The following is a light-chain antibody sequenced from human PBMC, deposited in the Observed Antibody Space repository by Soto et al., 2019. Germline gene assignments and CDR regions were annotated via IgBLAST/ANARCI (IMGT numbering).Light chain of an antibody. CDR1: QSVSSN. CDR2: GAS. V-gene: IGKV3-15*01. CDR3: QQYNNWPPLT. J-gene: IGKJ4*01. Sequence: EIVMTQSPATLSVSPGERATLSCRASQSVSSNLAWYQQKPGQAPRLLIYGASTRATGIPARFSGSGSGTELPLTISSLQSEDFAVYYCQQYNNWPPLTFGGGTKVEIK.